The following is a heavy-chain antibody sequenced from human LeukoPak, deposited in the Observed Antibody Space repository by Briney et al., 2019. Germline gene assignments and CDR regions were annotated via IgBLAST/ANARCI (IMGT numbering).Heavy chain of an antibody. Sequence: SSETLSLTCTVSGGSISSYYWSWIRQPPGKGLEWIGYIYYSGSTNYNPSLKSRVTMSVDTSKNQFSLKLSSVTAADTAVYYCAADDYDSSCYYRPYFDYWGQGTLVTVSS. V-gene: IGHV4-59*01. CDR1: GGSISSYY. D-gene: IGHD3-22*01. J-gene: IGHJ4*02. CDR2: IYYSGST. CDR3: AADDYDSSCYYRPYFDY.